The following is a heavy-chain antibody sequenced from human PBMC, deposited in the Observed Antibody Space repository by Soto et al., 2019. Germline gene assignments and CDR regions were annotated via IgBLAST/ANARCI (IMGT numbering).Heavy chain of an antibody. V-gene: IGHV3-21*06. D-gene: IGHD5-12*01. CDR2: ITSSSSHM. Sequence: EEQLVESGGGLVKPGWSLRLSCAASGFTFSTSIMNWVRQAPGTGLEWVSSITSSSSHMFYADSVKGRFTISRDNARNSLYLQMNSLRAEDTAIYCCTTALGRVPTITWGQGTLVTVSS. J-gene: IGHJ4*02. CDR3: TTALGRVPTIT. CDR1: GFTFSTSI.